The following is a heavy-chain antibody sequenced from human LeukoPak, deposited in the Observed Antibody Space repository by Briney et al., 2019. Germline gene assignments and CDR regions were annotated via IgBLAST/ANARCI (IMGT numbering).Heavy chain of an antibody. CDR2: IYHSGTT. V-gene: IGHV4-38-2*02. J-gene: IGHJ4*02. D-gene: IGHD3-22*01. CDR3: ARERYYYDGSGVNFDY. CDR1: GHSITSGYY. Sequence: SETLSLTCTVFGHSITSGYYWGWIRQPPGKALEWIGNIYHSGTTYYNPSLKSRVTMSVDTSKNQFSLKVTSVTAADTAMYYCARERYYYDGSGVNFDYWGQGTLVTVSS.